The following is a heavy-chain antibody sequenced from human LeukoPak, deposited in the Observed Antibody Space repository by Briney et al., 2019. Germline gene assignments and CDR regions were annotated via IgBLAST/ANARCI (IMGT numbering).Heavy chain of an antibody. V-gene: IGHV3-74*01. CDR1: GFTFGSSW. Sequence: RAGGSLRLSCAVSGFTFGSSWMHWVRQAPGKGLVWVSHIKTDGSTTAYADSVRGRFTISRDNSKNTLYLQTNSLRAEDTAVYYCARDHRGYSYGPSDYWGQGTLVTVSS. CDR3: ARDHRGYSYGPSDY. CDR2: IKTDGSTT. J-gene: IGHJ4*02. D-gene: IGHD5-18*01.